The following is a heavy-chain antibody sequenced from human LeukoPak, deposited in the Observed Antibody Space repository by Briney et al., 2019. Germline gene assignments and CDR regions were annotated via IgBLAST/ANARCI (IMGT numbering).Heavy chain of an antibody. Sequence: SETLSLTCTVSGGSISSSSYYWGWIRQPPGKGLEWIGSIYYSGSTYYNPSLKSRVTISVDTSKNQFSLKLSSVTAADTAVYYCACLYYYDSSGYYYGFDYWGQGTLVTVSS. J-gene: IGHJ4*02. CDR3: ACLYYYDSSGYYYGFDY. CDR1: GGSISSSSYY. CDR2: IYYSGST. D-gene: IGHD3-22*01. V-gene: IGHV4-39*01.